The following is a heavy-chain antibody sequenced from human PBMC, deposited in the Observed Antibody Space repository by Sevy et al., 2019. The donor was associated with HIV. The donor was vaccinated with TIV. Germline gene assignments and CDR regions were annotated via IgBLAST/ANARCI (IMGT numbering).Heavy chain of an antibody. CDR3: ASYHYYDSSGYYYTYYYYGMDV. J-gene: IGHJ6*02. Sequence: ASVKVSCKASGYTFTGYYMHWVRQAPGQGLEWMGWINPNSGGTNYAQKFQGRVTMNRDTSISTAYMELSRLRSDDTAVYYCASYHYYDSSGYYYTYYYYGMDVWGQGTTVTVSS. V-gene: IGHV1-2*02. CDR1: GYTFTGYY. CDR2: INPNSGGT. D-gene: IGHD3-22*01.